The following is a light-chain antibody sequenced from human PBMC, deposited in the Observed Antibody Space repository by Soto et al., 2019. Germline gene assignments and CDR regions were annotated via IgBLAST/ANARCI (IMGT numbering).Light chain of an antibody. V-gene: IGKV3-15*01. CDR2: GSF. CDR3: QQYNDRPPIT. CDR1: QSVDNN. J-gene: IGKJ5*01. Sequence: EIVMTQSPVTLSASPGESATLYCRASQSVDNNVAWYQQKPGQAPRLLIVGSFARATGIPARFSGSGSGSEFTLTISGLQSEDFAVYYCQQYNDRPPITFGQGTDWRL.